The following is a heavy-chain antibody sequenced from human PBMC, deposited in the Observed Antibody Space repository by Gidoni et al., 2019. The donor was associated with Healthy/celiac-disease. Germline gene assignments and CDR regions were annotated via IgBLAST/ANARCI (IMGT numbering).Heavy chain of an antibody. CDR2: IKQDGSEK. J-gene: IGHJ4*02. Sequence: EVQLVESGGGLVQPGGSLRLSCAASGFTFSSYWMSWVRQAPGKGLEWVANIKQDGSEKYYVDSVKGRFTISRDNAKNSLYLQMNSLRAEDTAVYYCARDRLATLDNGRENTKFDYWGQGTLVTVSS. D-gene: IGHD5-12*01. V-gene: IGHV3-7*01. CDR3: ARDRLATLDNGRENTKFDY. CDR1: GFTFSSYW.